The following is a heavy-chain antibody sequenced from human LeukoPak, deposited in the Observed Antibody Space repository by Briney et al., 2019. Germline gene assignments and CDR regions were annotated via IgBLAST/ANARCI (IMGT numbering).Heavy chain of an antibody. J-gene: IGHJ4*02. CDR1: GFTFSDYG. V-gene: IGHV3-30*02. CDR2: TRYDGSNK. D-gene: IGHD1-26*01. CDR3: AAQWELRTPLDY. Sequence: GGSLRLSCAASGFTFSDYGMHWVRQAPGKGLEWVAFTRYDGSNKYYTDSVEGRFTISRDISKNTLYLQMNSLRAEDTAVYYCAAQWELRTPLDYWGQGTLVTVSS.